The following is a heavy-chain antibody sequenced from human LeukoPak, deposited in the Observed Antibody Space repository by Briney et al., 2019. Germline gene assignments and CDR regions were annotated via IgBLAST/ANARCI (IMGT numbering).Heavy chain of an antibody. CDR3: ARDGVEMATYYYYAMDV. D-gene: IGHD5-24*01. J-gene: IGHJ6*02. Sequence: ASVKVSCKASGFTFTSCGFNWVRQAPGQGLEWMGWISAYSDNTNFAQKFQDRVTMTTDTSTSTAYMELRSLRSDDTAVYYCARDGVEMATYYYYAMDVWGQGTTVTVSS. CDR2: ISAYSDNT. V-gene: IGHV1-18*04. CDR1: GFTFTSCG.